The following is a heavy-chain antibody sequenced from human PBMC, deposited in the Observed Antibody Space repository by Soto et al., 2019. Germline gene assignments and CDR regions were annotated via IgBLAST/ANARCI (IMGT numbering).Heavy chain of an antibody. CDR1: GGTFSSYA. D-gene: IGHD6-6*01. Sequence: SVKVSCKASGGTFSSYAISWVRQAPGQGLEWMGGIIPIFGTANYAQKFQGRVTITADESTSTAYMELSSLRSEDTAVYYCARGSIAARPPLSYYYYYGMDVWGQGTTVTVSS. J-gene: IGHJ6*02. CDR2: IIPIFGTA. CDR3: ARGSIAARPPLSYYYYYGMDV. V-gene: IGHV1-69*13.